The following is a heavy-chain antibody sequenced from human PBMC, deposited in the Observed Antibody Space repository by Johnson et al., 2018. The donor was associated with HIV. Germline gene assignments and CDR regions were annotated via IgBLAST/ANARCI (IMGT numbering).Heavy chain of an antibody. CDR2: IKQDGSEK. CDR1: GFTFSSYW. D-gene: IGHD2-2*01. Sequence: VQLVESGGGLVQPGGSLRLSCAASGFTFSSYWMSWVRQAPGKGLEWVANIKQDGSEKYYVDSVKGRFTISRDNAKNSLYLQMNSLRAEDTAVYYCATTFCTSCSVGKFVTFDIWGQGTMVTVSS. J-gene: IGHJ3*02. V-gene: IGHV3-7*01. CDR3: ATTFCTSCSVGKFVTFDI.